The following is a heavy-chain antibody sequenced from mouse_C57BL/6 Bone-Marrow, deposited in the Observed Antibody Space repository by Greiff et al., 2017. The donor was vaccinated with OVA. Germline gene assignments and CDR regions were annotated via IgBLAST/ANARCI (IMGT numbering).Heavy chain of an antibody. V-gene: IGHV1-59*01. CDR3: ARGGQLRLRYY. Sequence: QVQLQQPGAELVRPGTSVKLSCKASGYTFTSYWMHWVKQRPGQGLEWIGVIDPSDSYTNYNQKFKGKATLTVDTSSSTASMQLSSLTSEDSAVYYCARGGQLRLRYYWGQGTTLTVSS. J-gene: IGHJ2*01. CDR2: IDPSDSYT. CDR1: GYTFTSYW. D-gene: IGHD3-2*02.